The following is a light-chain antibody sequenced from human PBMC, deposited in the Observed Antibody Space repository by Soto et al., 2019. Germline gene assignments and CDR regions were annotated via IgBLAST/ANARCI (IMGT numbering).Light chain of an antibody. Sequence: EILLTQSPGTLSLSPGEGATLSCRASQSVSTNFFAWYQQKPGQAPRLIIYGASTRATGIPDRFSGSGSGTDFTLTISRLEPEDFAVYYCQQYGRTSWTFGQGTKVHIK. V-gene: IGKV3-20*01. CDR2: GAS. J-gene: IGKJ1*01. CDR3: QQYGRTSWT. CDR1: QSVSTNF.